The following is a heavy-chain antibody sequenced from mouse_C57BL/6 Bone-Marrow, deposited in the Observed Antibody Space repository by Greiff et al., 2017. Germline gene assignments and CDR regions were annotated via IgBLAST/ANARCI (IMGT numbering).Heavy chain of an antibody. J-gene: IGHJ2*01. V-gene: IGHV14-2*01. CDR3: TRSLSYYGTNY. CDR1: GFTITDYY. D-gene: IGHD1-1*01. CDR2: IDPEDGET. Sequence: VQLQQSGAELVKPGASVKLSCTASGFTITDYYIHWVKQRPEQGLEWIGRIDPEDGETKYAPKFQVKATITADTSSNIAYLQLSSLTSEDTAVYDCTRSLSYYGTNYWGQGTTLTVSA.